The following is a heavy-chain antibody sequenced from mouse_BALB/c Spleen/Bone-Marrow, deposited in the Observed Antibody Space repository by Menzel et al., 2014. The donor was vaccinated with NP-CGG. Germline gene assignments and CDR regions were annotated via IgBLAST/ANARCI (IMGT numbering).Heavy chain of an antibody. CDR3: ARRGSNHWYFDV. D-gene: IGHD1-1*01. CDR2: ISSGSSTI. CDR1: GFTFSSFG. J-gene: IGHJ1*01. V-gene: IGHV5-17*02. Sequence: EVQLVESGGGLVQPGGSRKLSCAASGFTFSSFGMHWVRQAPEKGLEWVAYISSGSSTIYYADTVKGRFTISRDNPKNTLSLQMTSLRSEDTAMYYCARRGSNHWYFDVWGAGTTVTVSS.